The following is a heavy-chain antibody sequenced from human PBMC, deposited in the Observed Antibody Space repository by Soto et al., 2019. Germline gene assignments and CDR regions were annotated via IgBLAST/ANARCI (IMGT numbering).Heavy chain of an antibody. J-gene: IGHJ4*02. D-gene: IGHD3-22*01. Sequence: PSETLSLTCAVYGGSFSGYYWSWIRQPPGKGLEWIGEINHSGSTNYNPSLKSRVTISVDTSKNQFSLKLSSVTAADTAVYYCARGYYYDSSGYLAPFDYWGQGTLVTVSS. CDR3: ARGYYYDSSGYLAPFDY. CDR1: GGSFSGYY. V-gene: IGHV4-34*01. CDR2: INHSGST.